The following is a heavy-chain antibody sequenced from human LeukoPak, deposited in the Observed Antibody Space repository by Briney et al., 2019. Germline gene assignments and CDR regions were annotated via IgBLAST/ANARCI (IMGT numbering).Heavy chain of an antibody. J-gene: IGHJ6*02. CDR1: GFFFSDYR. CDR2: ISSGSDYI. V-gene: IGHV3-21*01. Sequence: GGSLRLSCAASGFFFSDYRMRWVRQAPGTGREWGSSISSGSDYIYYAESVRGRFAIYRDNAKNSLYLRMNSLRAEDTAVYYCARVKFGEYGMDVWGQGTTVTVS. CDR3: ARVKFGEYGMDV. D-gene: IGHD3-10*01.